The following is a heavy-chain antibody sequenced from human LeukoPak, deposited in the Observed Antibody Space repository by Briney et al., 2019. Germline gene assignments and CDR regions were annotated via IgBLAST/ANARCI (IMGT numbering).Heavy chain of an antibody. CDR3: ARHLARIVAISNWFDP. Sequence: PSETLSLTCTVSGGSISSSNYYWGWIRQPPGKGLEWIGNMNKSGSIYYNPSLKSRVTISVDTSKNQFSLKLSPVTAADTAVYYCARHLARIVAISNWFDPWGQGTLVTVSS. CDR2: MNKSGSI. V-gene: IGHV4-39*01. CDR1: GGSISSSNYY. D-gene: IGHD5-24*01. J-gene: IGHJ5*02.